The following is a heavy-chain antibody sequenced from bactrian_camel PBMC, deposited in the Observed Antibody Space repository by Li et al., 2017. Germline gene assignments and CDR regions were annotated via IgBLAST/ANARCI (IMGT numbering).Heavy chain of an antibody. J-gene: IGHJ4*01. Sequence: VQLVESGGGSVQAGGSLRLSCAASGITYSSVCMAWFRVAPGKEREGVATIDSAGSTSYADSVKGRFTISKDNAKNTLYLQMNSLKPEDTAMYYCAADSGSWYCRPGVEYYPRGQGTQVTVS. CDR1: GITYSSVC. CDR3: AADSGSWYCRPGVEYYP. D-gene: IGHD6*01. V-gene: IGHV3S53*01. CDR2: IDSAGST.